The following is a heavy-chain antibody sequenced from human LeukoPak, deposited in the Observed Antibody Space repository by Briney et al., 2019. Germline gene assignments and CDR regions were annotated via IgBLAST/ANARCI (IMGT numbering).Heavy chain of an antibody. V-gene: IGHV3-48*01. Sequence: GGSLRLSCAASGFTFSSYSMNWVRQAPEKGLEWGSYISGSSSTIYYADSVKGRFTISRDNGKNTLYLQMNSLRAEDTAVYYCARGSTYYDSSGQVPFDYWGQGTLVTVSS. CDR2: ISGSSSTI. CDR1: GFTFSSYS. J-gene: IGHJ4*02. D-gene: IGHD3-22*01. CDR3: ARGSTYYDSSGQVPFDY.